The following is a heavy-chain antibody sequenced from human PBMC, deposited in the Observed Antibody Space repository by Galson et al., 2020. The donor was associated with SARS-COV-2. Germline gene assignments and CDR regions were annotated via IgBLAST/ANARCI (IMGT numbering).Heavy chain of an antibody. CDR2: IKPDGSEK. CDR3: ARRDYSGSQRWAFDL. CDR1: GFTFSSYW. D-gene: IGHD4-4*01. V-gene: IGHV3-7*01. J-gene: IGHJ3*01. Sequence: GGSLRLSCAASGFTFSSYWMSWVRQAPGKGLKWVANIKPDGSEKYYVDSVRGRFAISRENAQKSLFLQLSLLRADDTALYYCARRDYSGSQRWAFDLWGQGTMVTVSS.